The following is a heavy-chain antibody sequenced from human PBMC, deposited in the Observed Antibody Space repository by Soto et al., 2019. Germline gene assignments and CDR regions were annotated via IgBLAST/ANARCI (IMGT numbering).Heavy chain of an antibody. CDR1: GFTFSNYI. Sequence: QVQLVESGGGVVQPGRSLRLSCAASGFTFSNYIMHWVRQAPGKGLEWVAMILHDGNNKYYADSVKGRFTISRDNSKNMLYLQMNSLRTEYTAIYYCARDDEDGSYCDLGYWGQGALVTVSS. CDR3: ARDDEDGSYCDLGY. J-gene: IGHJ4*02. CDR2: ILHDGNNK. D-gene: IGHD3-10*01. V-gene: IGHV3-30-3*01.